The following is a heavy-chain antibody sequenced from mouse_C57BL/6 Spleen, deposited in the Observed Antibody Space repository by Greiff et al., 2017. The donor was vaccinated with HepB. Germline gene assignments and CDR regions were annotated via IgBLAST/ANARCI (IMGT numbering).Heavy chain of an antibody. CDR3: ASGDGYYDFWFAY. CDR2: IYPGSGNT. J-gene: IGHJ3*01. Sequence: QVQLKESGAELVRPGASVKLSCKASGYTFTDYYINWVKQRPGQGLEWIARIYPGSGNTYYNEKFKGKATLTAEKSSSTAYMQLSSLTSEDSAVYFCASGDGYYDFWFAYWGQGTLVTVSA. V-gene: IGHV1-76*01. CDR1: GYTFTDYY. D-gene: IGHD2-3*01.